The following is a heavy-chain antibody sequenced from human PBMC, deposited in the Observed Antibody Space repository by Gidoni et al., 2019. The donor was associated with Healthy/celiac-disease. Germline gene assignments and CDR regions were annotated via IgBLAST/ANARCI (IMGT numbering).Heavy chain of an antibody. Sequence: EVKLVESGGVVVQPGGSRRLSRAASGFTFADYTMPWVRQAPGKGLEWVSLISWDGGSTYYADSVKCRFTISRDNSKNSLYLQMNSLRTEDTALYYCAKDMGHYDSSGYYPSYFDYWGQGTLVTVSS. V-gene: IGHV3-43*01. CDR2: ISWDGGST. CDR3: AKDMGHYDSSGYYPSYFDY. CDR1: GFTFADYT. J-gene: IGHJ4*02. D-gene: IGHD3-22*01.